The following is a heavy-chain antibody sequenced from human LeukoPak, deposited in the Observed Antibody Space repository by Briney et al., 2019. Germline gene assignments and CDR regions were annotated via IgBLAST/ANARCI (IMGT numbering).Heavy chain of an antibody. J-gene: IGHJ4*02. CDR1: GFIFNNYG. CDR3: AKDSSGYFFDL. V-gene: IGHV3-23*01. CDR2: ISNDGGGT. Sequence: PGGSLRLSCAASGFIFNNYGLVWVRQAPGKGLEWVSAISNDGGGTTYADFVKGRFSVSRDNSKNTLFLQMNSLRAEDTALYYCAKDSSGYFFDLWGQGTLVTVSS. D-gene: IGHD3-22*01.